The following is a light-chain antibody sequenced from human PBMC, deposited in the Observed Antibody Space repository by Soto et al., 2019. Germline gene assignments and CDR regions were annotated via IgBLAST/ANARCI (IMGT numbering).Light chain of an antibody. CDR2: DAS. Sequence: DFQMTQSPSTLSASVGDRITITCRASQSISDYLAWYQQKPGKAPKLLIYDASILESGVPPRFSGSGSGTEFTLTITSLQPDDCATYYCQRYSTYSSTFGQGTRVEVK. CDR1: QSISDY. J-gene: IGKJ1*01. V-gene: IGKV1-5*01. CDR3: QRYSTYSST.